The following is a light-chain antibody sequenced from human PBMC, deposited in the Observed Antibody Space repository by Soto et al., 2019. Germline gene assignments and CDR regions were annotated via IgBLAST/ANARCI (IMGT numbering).Light chain of an antibody. CDR2: GAS. J-gene: IGKJ5*01. CDR1: QSVSSSY. V-gene: IGKV3-20*01. Sequence: EIVLTQSPGTLSFSPGERATLSCRASQSVSSSYLAWYQQKPGQAPRLLIYGASSRATGIPDRCSGSGFGADFTLTISRLEPEDIAVYFCQQYGSSPITFGQGTRLEIK. CDR3: QQYGSSPIT.